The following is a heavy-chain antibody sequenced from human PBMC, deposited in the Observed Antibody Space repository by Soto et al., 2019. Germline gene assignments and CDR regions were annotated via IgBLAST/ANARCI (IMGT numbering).Heavy chain of an antibody. V-gene: IGHV4-30-4*01. CDR1: GGSISSGDYY. CDR3: ARGRSGSCCFPFDY. CDR2: IYYSGST. J-gene: IGHJ4*02. D-gene: IGHD2-15*01. Sequence: SETLSLTCTVSGGSISSGDYYWSWIRQPPGKGLEWIGDIYYSGSTYYNPSLKSRVTISVDTSKNQFSLKLSSVTAADTAVYYCARGRSGSCCFPFDYWGQGTLVTVSS.